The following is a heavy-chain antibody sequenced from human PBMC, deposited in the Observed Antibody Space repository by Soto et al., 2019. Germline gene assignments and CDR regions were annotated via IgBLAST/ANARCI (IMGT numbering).Heavy chain of an antibody. V-gene: IGHV3-23*01. Sequence: AGGSLRLSCAASGFPFSSTDMSWVRQAPGKGLEWVSTILDTGTTVFYADSVKGRFTVSRDNSNNTLYVQMNNLRADDTAVYYCVKNSGWFNTWGQGALVT. CDR1: GFPFSSTD. CDR3: VKNSGWFNT. J-gene: IGHJ5*02. CDR2: ILDTGTTV. D-gene: IGHD3-10*01.